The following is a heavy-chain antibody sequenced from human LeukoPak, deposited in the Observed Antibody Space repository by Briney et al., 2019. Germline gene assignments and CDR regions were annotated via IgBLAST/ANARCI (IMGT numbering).Heavy chain of an antibody. D-gene: IGHD1-26*01. CDR3: ARSGDGNWFDP. CDR1: GGTFSSYA. J-gene: IGHJ5*02. Sequence: ASVKVSCKASGGTFSSYAISWVRQAPGQGLEWMGGIIPIFGTANYAQKFQGRVTITAGESTSTAYMELSSLTSDDAAVYYCARSGDGNWFDPWGQGTLVTVSS. CDR2: IIPIFGTA. V-gene: IGHV1-69*13.